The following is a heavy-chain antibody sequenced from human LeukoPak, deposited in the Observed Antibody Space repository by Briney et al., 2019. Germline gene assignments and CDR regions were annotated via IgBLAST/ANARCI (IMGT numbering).Heavy chain of an antibody. CDR1: GFTVSSNH. D-gene: IGHD6-13*01. CDR3: ARESSWPVGWFDP. J-gene: IGHJ5*02. Sequence: GGSLRLSCAASGFTVSSNHMSWVRQAPGKGLEWVSVIYSGGSTYYADSVKGRFTISRDNSKNTLYLQMNSLRAEDTAVYYCARESSWPVGWFDPWGQGTLVTVSS. CDR2: IYSGGST. V-gene: IGHV3-66*01.